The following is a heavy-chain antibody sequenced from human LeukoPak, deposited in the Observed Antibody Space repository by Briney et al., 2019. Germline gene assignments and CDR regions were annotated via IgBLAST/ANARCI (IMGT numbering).Heavy chain of an antibody. V-gene: IGHV3-23*01. J-gene: IGHJ4*02. CDR3: AKGVGATTGYFDY. CDR1: GFTFSSYG. Sequence: GGTLRLSCAASGFTFSSYGMSWVRQAPGKGLEWVSAISGSGGSTYYADSVKGRFTISRDNSKNTLYLQMNSLRAEDTAVYYCAKGVGATTGYFDYWGQGTLVTVSS. CDR2: ISGSGGST. D-gene: IGHD1-26*01.